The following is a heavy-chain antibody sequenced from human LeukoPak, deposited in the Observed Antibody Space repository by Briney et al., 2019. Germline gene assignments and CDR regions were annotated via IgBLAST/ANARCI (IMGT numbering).Heavy chain of an antibody. J-gene: IGHJ4*02. CDR3: AGYCSGGSCYHQHLDY. V-gene: IGHV1-69*13. Sequence: GASVKVSCKASGDTFSSYAISWVRQAPGQGLEWMGGIIPIFGTANYAQKFQGRVTITADESTSTAYMELSSLRSEDTAVYYCAGYCSGGSCYHQHLDYWGQGTLVTVSS. CDR2: IIPIFGTA. D-gene: IGHD2-15*01. CDR1: GDTFSSYA.